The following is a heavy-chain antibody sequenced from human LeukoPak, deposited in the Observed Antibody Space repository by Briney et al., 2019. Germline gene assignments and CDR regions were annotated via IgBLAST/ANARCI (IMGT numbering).Heavy chain of an antibody. J-gene: IGHJ4*02. CDR2: ISSNGDNT. CDR3: VRGTGY. CDR1: GSTFSTYV. V-gene: IGHV3-64D*06. Sequence: GGSLRLSCSVSGSTFSTYVMHWVRQAPGKGLEYASAISSNGDNTYYADSVKGRFTISRDNPKNTLYLQMSSLRADDTAVYYCVRGTGYWGQGTLVTVSS.